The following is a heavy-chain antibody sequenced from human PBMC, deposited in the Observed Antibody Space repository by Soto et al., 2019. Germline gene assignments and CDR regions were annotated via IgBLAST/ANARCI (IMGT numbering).Heavy chain of an antibody. CDR1: GFTVNNNY. J-gene: IGHJ4*02. D-gene: IGHD3-22*01. V-gene: IGHV3-66*01. CDR3: ARGLGTTGCYYGLDF. Sequence: EVQLVESGGGLVQPGGSLRLSCAASGFTVNNNYMSWVRQDPGKGLEWVSIIYSGGSTYYADSVKGRFSTSRDISKNMLFLQMNSLRAEDTAVYYCARGLGTTGCYYGLDFWGQGTLVTVSS. CDR2: IYSGGST.